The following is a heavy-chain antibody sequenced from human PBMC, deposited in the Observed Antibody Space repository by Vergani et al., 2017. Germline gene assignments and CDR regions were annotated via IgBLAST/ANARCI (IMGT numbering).Heavy chain of an antibody. V-gene: IGHV1-46*03. CDR2: ISSDGFST. J-gene: IGHJ4*02. CDR3: ARPPPLTWFFDY. Sequence: QVQLVQSGAEVGKPGASVKISCKASGYTFTAYYIHWARQAPEQGLEWVGFISSDGFSTFYAQKFQGRVTITRDTSTSTVYVEVTSLRSDDTAVYYCARPPPLTWFFDYWGQGTLVTVSS. CDR1: GYTFTAYY. D-gene: IGHD2-21*02.